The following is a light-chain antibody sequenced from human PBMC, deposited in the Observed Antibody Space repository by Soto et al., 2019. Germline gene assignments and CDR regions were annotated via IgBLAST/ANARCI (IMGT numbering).Light chain of an antibody. V-gene: IGKV3-20*01. J-gene: IGKJ1*01. CDR2: GAS. Sequence: EIVLTQSPGTLSVSPGERATLSCRASQSISSNYLAWYQQKPGQAPSLLIYGASSRATGIPDRFSGSGSGTDFTLTISRQEPDDSAIYYCPQYLSWTFGQGTKLEIK. CDR1: QSISSNY. CDR3: PQYLSWT.